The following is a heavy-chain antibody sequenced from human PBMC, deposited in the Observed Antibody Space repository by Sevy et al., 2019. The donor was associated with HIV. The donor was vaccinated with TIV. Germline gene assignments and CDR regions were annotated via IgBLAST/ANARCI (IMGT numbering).Heavy chain of an antibody. V-gene: IGHV3-21*01. Sequence: GGSLRLSCAASGFTFSYYYMNWVRQAPGKGLEWVSYISSGSSYINYADSVKGRFTISRDNAKNSLYLQMNSLRAEDTAVYYCARGGYYDTNPDYWDQGTLVTVSS. CDR1: GFTFSYYY. J-gene: IGHJ4*02. D-gene: IGHD3-22*01. CDR2: ISSGSSYI. CDR3: ARGGYYDTNPDY.